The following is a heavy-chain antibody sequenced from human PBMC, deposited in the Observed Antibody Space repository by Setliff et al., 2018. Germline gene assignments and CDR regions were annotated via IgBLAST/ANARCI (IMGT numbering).Heavy chain of an antibody. V-gene: IGHV4-39*02. J-gene: IGHJ3*01. CDR2: VHSSGTT. D-gene: IGHD3-10*01. CDR3: ARPPKWFGEVIIGALDV. Sequence: PSETLSLTCAVSGDSIKSNAYYWGWIRRSPVRGLEWIGSVHSSGTTHYNPSLKSRVTISVDSAKNHFSLNLRSVTAADTAIYYCARPPKWFGEVIIGALDVWGQGTVVTVSS. CDR1: GDSIKSNAYY.